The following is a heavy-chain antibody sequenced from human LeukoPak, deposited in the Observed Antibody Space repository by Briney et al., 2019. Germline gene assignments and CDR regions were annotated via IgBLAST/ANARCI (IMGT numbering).Heavy chain of an antibody. CDR1: SASISTYY. CDR3: ARHVVRGVINADY. CDR2: IYYSGST. V-gene: IGHV4-39*01. J-gene: IGHJ4*02. D-gene: IGHD3-10*01. Sequence: PSETLSLTCTVSSASISTYYWGWIRQPPGKGLEWIGSIYYSGSTYYNPSLKSRVTISVDTSKNQFSLKLSSVTAADTAVYYCARHVVRGVINADYWGQGTLVTVSS.